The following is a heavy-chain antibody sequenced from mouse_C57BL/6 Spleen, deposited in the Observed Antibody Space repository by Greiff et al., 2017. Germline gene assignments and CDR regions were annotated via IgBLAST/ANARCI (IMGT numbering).Heavy chain of an antibody. CDR3: TRENYYGSSYDYAMDY. CDR1: GFTFSRYA. D-gene: IGHD1-1*01. J-gene: IGHJ4*01. Sequence: GEGLVKPGGSLILSCAAPGFTFSRYAMCWVRQTPEKRLEWVAYISSGGDYIYSAATGKGRFTISRDNARNTLYLQMSSLKSEDTAMYYCTRENYYGSSYDYAMDYWGQGTSVTVSS. V-gene: IGHV5-9-1*02. CDR2: ISSGGDYI.